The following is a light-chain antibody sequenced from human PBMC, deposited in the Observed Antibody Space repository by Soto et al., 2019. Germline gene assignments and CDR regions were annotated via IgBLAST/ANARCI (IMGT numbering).Light chain of an antibody. V-gene: IGKV1-13*02. CDR1: QGISSA. CDR2: DAS. Sequence: AIPLTQSPSSLSASVGDRVTITCRASQGISSALAWYQQKPGKAPKLLIYDASSLESGVPSRFSGSGSGTDFILTISSLQPEDFATYYCQQFNSYPSFGQGTKLEIK. J-gene: IGKJ2*01. CDR3: QQFNSYPS.